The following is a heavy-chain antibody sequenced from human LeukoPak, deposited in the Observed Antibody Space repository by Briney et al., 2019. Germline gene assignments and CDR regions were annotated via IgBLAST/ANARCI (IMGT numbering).Heavy chain of an antibody. CDR1: GFSFTTYW. Sequence: GGSLRLSCAASGFSFTTYWMGWVRQAPGKGLEWVANIQQDGTEKYYVDSVKGRFTISRDDAKNSLYLQMNSLRVEDTAVYYCAKLAKYFYGSETYYFFEHWGQGTPVTASS. D-gene: IGHD3-10*01. J-gene: IGHJ4*02. CDR3: AKLAKYFYGSETYYFFEH. CDR2: IQQDGTEK. V-gene: IGHV3-7*01.